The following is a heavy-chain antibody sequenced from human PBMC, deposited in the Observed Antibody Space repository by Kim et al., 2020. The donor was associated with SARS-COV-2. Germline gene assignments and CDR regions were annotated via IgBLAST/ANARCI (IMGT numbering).Heavy chain of an antibody. V-gene: IGHV5-51*01. Sequence: YSPAFQGQVTISVDKSISTAYLQWSSLKASDTAMYYCATGVAVHLYAFDIWGQGTMVTVSS. D-gene: IGHD6-19*01. J-gene: IGHJ3*02. CDR3: ATGVAVHLYAFDI.